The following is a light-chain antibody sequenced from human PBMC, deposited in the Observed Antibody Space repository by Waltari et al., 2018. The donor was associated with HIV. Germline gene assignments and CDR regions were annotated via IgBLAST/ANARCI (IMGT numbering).Light chain of an antibody. CDR3: QSADSNASLWV. CDR2: KDT. Sequence: SYELTQPPSVSVSPGQTARITCSGDALPKQYAYWYQQRPDQAPVLVIYKDTERPSGIPERFSGSSSGTTATLTIIGVQAQDEADYHCQSADSNASLWVFGGGTKLTVL. CDR1: ALPKQY. V-gene: IGLV3-25*03. J-gene: IGLJ3*02.